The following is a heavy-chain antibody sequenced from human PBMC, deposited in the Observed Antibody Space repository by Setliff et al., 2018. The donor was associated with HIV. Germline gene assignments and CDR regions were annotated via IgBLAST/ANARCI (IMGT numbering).Heavy chain of an antibody. Sequence: TSETLSLTCAVSGYSISSGFYWGWIRQPPGKGLEWIGYTFHTGYTYYNPSLKSRIIISVDLSKNQLSLELTSVTAADTAIYYCARDKGRPHHFDNNGYYRSDTFDIWGHGTMVTVSS. J-gene: IGHJ3*02. CDR2: TFHTGYT. CDR3: ARDKGRPHHFDNNGYYRSDTFDI. V-gene: IGHV4-38-2*02. D-gene: IGHD3-22*01. CDR1: GYSISSGFY.